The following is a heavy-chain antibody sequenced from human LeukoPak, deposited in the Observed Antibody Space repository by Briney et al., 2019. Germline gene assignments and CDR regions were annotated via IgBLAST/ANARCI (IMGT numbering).Heavy chain of an antibody. CDR1: GGSISSSSYY. J-gene: IGHJ4*02. CDR3: ASGRTTGTTMFDY. V-gene: IGHV4-39*07. D-gene: IGHD1-1*01. Sequence: SETLSLTCTVSGGSISSSSYYWGWIRQPPGKGLEWIGSIYYSGSTYYNPSLKSRVTISVDTSKNQFSLKLSSVTAADTAVYYCASGRTTGTTMFDYWGQGTLVTVSS. CDR2: IYYSGST.